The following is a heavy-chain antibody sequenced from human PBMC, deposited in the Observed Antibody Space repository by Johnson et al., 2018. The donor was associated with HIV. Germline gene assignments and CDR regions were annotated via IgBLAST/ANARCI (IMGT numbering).Heavy chain of an antibody. CDR1: GFTFSDYF. D-gene: IGHD6-6*01. CDR2: ISSSGSPI. J-gene: IGHJ3*02. Sequence: QVQLVESGGGLVKPGGSLRLSCAGSGFTFSDYFMSYIRQAPGKGLEWISYISSSGSPIYYADSVKGRFTLSRDNAKNSLYLQMNSLRAEDTAVYYCARAGSSSSGPRAFDIWGQGTMVTVSS. V-gene: IGHV3-11*04. CDR3: ARAGSSSSGPRAFDI.